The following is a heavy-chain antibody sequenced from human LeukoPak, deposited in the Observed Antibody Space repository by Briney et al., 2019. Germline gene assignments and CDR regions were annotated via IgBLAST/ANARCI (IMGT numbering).Heavy chain of an antibody. CDR1: GYSISNGYY. Sequence: SETLSLTCTVSGYSISNGYYWAWIRQPPGKGLGWIGSFYHSGITYYNPSLKSRVTLSVDTHKNHFSLNLSSLTAAETTVHTFSRGEDGIAVAVPIVVDGWGQGTLVTAS. CDR2: FYHSGIT. V-gene: IGHV4-38-2*02. CDR3: SRGEDGIAVAVPIVVDG. D-gene: IGHD6-19*01. J-gene: IGHJ4*02.